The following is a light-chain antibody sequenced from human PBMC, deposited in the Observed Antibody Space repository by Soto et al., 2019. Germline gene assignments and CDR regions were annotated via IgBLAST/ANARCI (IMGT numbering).Light chain of an antibody. CDR1: QGINSW. CDR3: HQAANFPRS. Sequence: DSQLTQSPSSVSASVGDRVTITCRASQGINSWLAWYQQKPGKAPKLLIYGASSLQSGVPSRFSGSGSGTDFALIISSLQPEDFATYYCHQAANFPRSFGGGTKVEIK. J-gene: IGKJ4*01. CDR2: GAS. V-gene: IGKV1-12*01.